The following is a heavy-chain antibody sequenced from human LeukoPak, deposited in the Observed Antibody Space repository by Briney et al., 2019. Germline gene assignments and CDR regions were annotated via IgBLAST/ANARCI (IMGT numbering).Heavy chain of an antibody. V-gene: IGHV1-46*01. D-gene: IGHD2-21*02. J-gene: IGHJ4*02. CDR1: GYTFTGYY. CDR3: ARDSLAYCGGDCYPEYYFDY. Sequence: GASVKVSCKASGYTFTGYYMHWVRQAPGQGLEWMGIINPSGGSTSYAQKLQGRVTMTTDTSTSTAYMELRSLRSDDTAVYYCARDSLAYCGGDCYPEYYFDYWGQGTLVTVSS. CDR2: INPSGGST.